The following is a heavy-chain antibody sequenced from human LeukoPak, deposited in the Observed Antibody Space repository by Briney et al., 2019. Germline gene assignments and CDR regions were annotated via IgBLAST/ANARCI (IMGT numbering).Heavy chain of an antibody. D-gene: IGHD3-9*01. CDR1: GLTVSSNY. J-gene: IGHJ4*02. CDR2: IYSGGST. CDR3: AREAYDILTGYSYYFDY. V-gene: IGHV3-53*01. Sequence: GGSLRLSCAASGLTVSSNYMSWVRQAPGKGLEWVSVIYSGGSTYYADSVKGRFTISRDNAKNSLYLQMNSLRAEDTAVYYCAREAYDILTGYSYYFDYWGQGTLVTVSS.